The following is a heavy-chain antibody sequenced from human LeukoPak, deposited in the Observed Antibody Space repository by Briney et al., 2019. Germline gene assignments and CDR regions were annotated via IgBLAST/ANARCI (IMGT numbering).Heavy chain of an antibody. J-gene: IGHJ4*02. CDR2: ISSSSSYI. CDR3: ATGVGATDPFDY. D-gene: IGHD1-26*01. Sequence: GGSLRLSCAASGFTYSSYSMNWVRQAPGKGLEWVSSISSSSSYIYYADSVKGRFTISRDNAKNSLYLQMNSLRAEDTAVYYCATGVGATDPFDYWGQGTLVTVSS. V-gene: IGHV3-21*01. CDR1: GFTYSSYS.